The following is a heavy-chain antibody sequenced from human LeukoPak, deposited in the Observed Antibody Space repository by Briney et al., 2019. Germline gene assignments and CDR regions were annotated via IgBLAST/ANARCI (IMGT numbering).Heavy chain of an antibody. D-gene: IGHD3-22*01. V-gene: IGHV4-59*12. CDR2: VFDSGST. J-gene: IGHJ4*02. CDR3: ARESRITMIEGFDY. CDR1: GASFSTNY. Sequence: SETLSLTCSVSGASFSTNYWSWIRQPPGRGLEWIGYVFDSGSTNYNPSLKSRVTISVDTSKNQFSLKMSSVTAADTAMYYCARESRITMIEGFDYWGQGTLVTVSS.